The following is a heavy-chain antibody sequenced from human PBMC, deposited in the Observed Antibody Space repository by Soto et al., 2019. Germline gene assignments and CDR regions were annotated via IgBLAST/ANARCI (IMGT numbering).Heavy chain of an antibody. CDR2: VIHTGRT. CDR3: ARSPKSSDFPYYFDF. J-gene: IGHJ4*02. D-gene: IGHD2-21*02. CDR1: ARSFSGYY. Sequence: SQAVSLTSTVYARSFSGYYLSWIRQPPGKGLEWIGEVIHTGRTNYNPSLKGRVTISVDTSKNQFSLNLSSVTAADTAVYYCARSPKSSDFPYYFDFWGQGTQVNVS. V-gene: IGHV4-34*12.